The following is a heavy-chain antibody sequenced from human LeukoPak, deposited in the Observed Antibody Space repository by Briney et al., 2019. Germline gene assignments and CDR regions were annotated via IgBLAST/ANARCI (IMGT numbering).Heavy chain of an antibody. CDR2: IYYSAST. Sequence: SQTLSLTCTVSGGSISSGGYYWSWIRQHPGKGLEWIGYIYYSASTYYNPSLRSRVTISVDTSKNQFSLKLSSVTAADTAVYYCAREIDYGDYFDYWGQGTLVTVSS. V-gene: IGHV4-31*03. D-gene: IGHD4-17*01. CDR3: AREIDYGDYFDY. CDR1: GGSISSGGYY. J-gene: IGHJ4*02.